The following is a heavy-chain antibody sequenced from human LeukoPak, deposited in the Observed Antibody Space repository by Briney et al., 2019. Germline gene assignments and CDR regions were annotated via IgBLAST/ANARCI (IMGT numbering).Heavy chain of an antibody. J-gene: IGHJ5*02. V-gene: IGHV1-2*02. CDR1: GYIFTGYY. D-gene: IGHD2-2*01. Sequence: SVKVSCKASGYIFTGYYMHWVRQAPGQGLEWMGWINPNSGDTNYAQIFQGRVTMTRDTSISTAYMELSSLRSDDTAVYYCARQDSNTCGPWGQGTLVTVSS. CDR3: ARQDSNTCGP. CDR2: INPNSGDT.